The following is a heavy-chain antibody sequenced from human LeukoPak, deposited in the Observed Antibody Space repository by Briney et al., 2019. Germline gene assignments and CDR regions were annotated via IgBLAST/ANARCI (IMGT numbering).Heavy chain of an antibody. V-gene: IGHV3-23*01. CDR3: AKEEGYCSGGSCYGLGAFDI. J-gene: IGHJ3*02. D-gene: IGHD2-15*01. CDR1: GFTFSSYA. Sequence: GGSLRLSCAASGFTFSSYAMSWVRQAPGKGLEWVSAISGSGGSTYYADSVKGRFTISRDNSKNTLYLQMNSLRAEDTAVYYCAKEEGYCSGGSCYGLGAFDIWGQGTMVTVSS. CDR2: ISGSGGST.